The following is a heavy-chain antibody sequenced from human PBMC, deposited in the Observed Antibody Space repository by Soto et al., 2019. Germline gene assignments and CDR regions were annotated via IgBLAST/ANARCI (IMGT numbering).Heavy chain of an antibody. D-gene: IGHD6-13*01. CDR1: GGTFSSYA. Sequence: ASVKVSCKASGGTFSSYAISWVRQAPGQGLEWMGGIIPIFGTANYAQKFQGRVTITADKSTSTAYMELSSLRSEDTAVYYCARSEQHRSHFDYWGQGSLVTVSS. V-gene: IGHV1-69*06. CDR3: ARSEQHRSHFDY. J-gene: IGHJ4*02. CDR2: IIPIFGTA.